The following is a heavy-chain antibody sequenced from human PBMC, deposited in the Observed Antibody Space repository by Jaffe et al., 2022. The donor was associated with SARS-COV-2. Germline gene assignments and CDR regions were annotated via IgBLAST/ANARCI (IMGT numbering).Heavy chain of an antibody. D-gene: IGHD2-2*01. Sequence: QVQLVQSGAEVKKPGSSVKVSCKASGGTFSSYAISWVRQAPGQGLEWMGGIIPIFGTANYAQKFQGRVTITADESTSTAYMELSSLRSEDTAVYYCARIYCSSTSCYAGSYYYYGMDVWGQGTTVTVSS. J-gene: IGHJ6*02. CDR3: ARIYCSSTSCYAGSYYYYGMDV. CDR1: GGTFSSYA. CDR2: IIPIFGTA. V-gene: IGHV1-69*01.